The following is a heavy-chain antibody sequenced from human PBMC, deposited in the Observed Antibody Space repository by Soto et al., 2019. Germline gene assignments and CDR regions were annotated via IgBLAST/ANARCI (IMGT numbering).Heavy chain of an antibody. CDR1: GYTFSNYA. J-gene: IGHJ4*02. Sequence: QVPLVQSGAEMKKPGASVKVSCKASGYTFSNYAFNWVRQAPGQRLEWMGWISAYNGNTNYAQNFQGRVTMTTDTSTSTAYMELRSLTSDDTAVYYCARADETEMADYWGQGTLVTVSS. D-gene: IGHD2-8*01. V-gene: IGHV1-18*04. CDR3: ARADETEMADY. CDR2: ISAYNGNT.